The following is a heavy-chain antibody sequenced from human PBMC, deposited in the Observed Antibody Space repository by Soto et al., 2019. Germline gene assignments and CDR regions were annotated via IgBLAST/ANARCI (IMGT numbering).Heavy chain of an antibody. CDR3: AVGYYHDGSGTPYYFQH. V-gene: IGHV3-30*04. CDR1: GFTFSSYA. J-gene: IGHJ1*01. Sequence: QVQLVESGGGVVQPGRSLRLSCAASGFTFSSYAIHWVREAPGKGLEWVAVISYDGRNEWDADSVKGRITISRDNSKNTLYLQMNSLRAEDTAVYYCAVGYYHDGSGTPYYFQHWGQGTLVTVSS. CDR2: ISYDGRNE. D-gene: IGHD3-22*01.